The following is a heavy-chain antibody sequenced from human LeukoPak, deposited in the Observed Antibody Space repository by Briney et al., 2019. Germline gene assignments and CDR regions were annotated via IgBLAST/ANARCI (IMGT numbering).Heavy chain of an antibody. V-gene: IGHV4-59*01. CDR2: IYYSGST. J-gene: IGHJ4*02. D-gene: IGHD3-22*01. Sequence: PSETLSLTCTVSGGSISSYYWSWIRQPPGKGLEWIGYIYYSGSTNYNPSLKSRVTVSVDTSKNQFSLKLSSVTAADTAVYYRARASSGYELDYWGQGTLVTVSS. CDR1: GGSISSYY. CDR3: ARASSGYELDY.